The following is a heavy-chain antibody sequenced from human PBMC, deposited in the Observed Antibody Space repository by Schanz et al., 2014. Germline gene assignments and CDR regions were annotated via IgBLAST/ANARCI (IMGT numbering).Heavy chain of an antibody. D-gene: IGHD3-9*01. J-gene: IGHJ5*02. Sequence: EVQLLESGGGLVQPGGSLRLSCAASGFTFSSYAMSWVRQAPGKGLEWVSALSVSGGSTYYADSVKGRFTISRDNSKNTLYLQMNILRAEDTAVYYCAKQIHYDILTVTRTWGQGTLVTVSS. CDR1: GFTFSSYA. CDR2: LSVSGGST. V-gene: IGHV3-23*01. CDR3: AKQIHYDILTVTRT.